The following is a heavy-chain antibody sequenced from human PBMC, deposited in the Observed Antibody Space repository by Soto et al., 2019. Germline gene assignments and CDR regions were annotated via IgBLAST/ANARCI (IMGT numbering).Heavy chain of an antibody. CDR3: ARDLGDIVVVSAATEFDH. Sequence: QVQLVQSGAEVKKPGASMKVSCKASGYTFNNSGISWVRQAPGRGLEWMGWISAKNGNTNYAQKFQGRVTMTTDTATRTAYMDLRSLRSDDTAVYFCARDLGDIVVVSAATEFDHWGQGTLVTVSS. CDR1: GYTFNNSG. D-gene: IGHD2-2*01. CDR2: ISAKNGNT. J-gene: IGHJ4*02. V-gene: IGHV1-18*04.